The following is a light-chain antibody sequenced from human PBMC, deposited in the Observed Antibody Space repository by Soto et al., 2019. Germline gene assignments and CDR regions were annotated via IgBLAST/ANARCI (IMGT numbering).Light chain of an antibody. Sequence: IVLTQSPGTRSLTPGERATLSCRASQSVSSSYLAWYQQKPGQAPRLLIYGASSRATGIPDRFSGSGSGTDFTLTISRLEPVDSAVYYCQQYGSSPPFTFGPGTRVDIK. V-gene: IGKV3-20*01. CDR2: GAS. J-gene: IGKJ3*01. CDR3: QQYGSSPPFT. CDR1: QSVSSSY.